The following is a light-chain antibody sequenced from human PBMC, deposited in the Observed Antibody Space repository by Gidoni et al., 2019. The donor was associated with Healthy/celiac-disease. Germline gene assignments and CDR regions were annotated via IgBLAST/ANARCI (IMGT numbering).Light chain of an antibody. V-gene: IGKV3-20*01. Sequence: DIVLTPSPGTLSLSPGERATLSCRASQSVSSSYLAWYQQKPGQAPRLLIYGASSRATGIPDRFSGSESGTDFTLTISRLEPEDFAVYYCQQYGSSPGTFGQGTKLEIK. J-gene: IGKJ2*02. CDR1: QSVSSSY. CDR3: QQYGSSPGT. CDR2: GAS.